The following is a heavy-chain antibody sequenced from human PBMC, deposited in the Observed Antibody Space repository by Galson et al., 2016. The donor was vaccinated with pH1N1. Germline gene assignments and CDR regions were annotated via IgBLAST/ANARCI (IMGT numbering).Heavy chain of an antibody. CDR3: ARDLGGYFVRYYFDH. V-gene: IGHV1-8*03. CDR1: GYTFSNYD. Sequence: SCKASGYTFSNYDINWPRQAPGQGLEWMGWVRPNTGNTGYAQKFQGRVTFTRDTSIRTAYMEMTSLRSEDTAVYYCARDLGGYFVRYYFDHWGRGTLVTVSS. D-gene: IGHD3-9*01. J-gene: IGHJ4*02. CDR2: VRPNTGNT.